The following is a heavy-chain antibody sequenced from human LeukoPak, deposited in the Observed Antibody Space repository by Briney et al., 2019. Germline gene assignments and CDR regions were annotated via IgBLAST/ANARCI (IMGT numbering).Heavy chain of an antibody. CDR1: GFTFDDYA. CDR2: ITWNSGRI. CDR3: AKDGYYDSTGYIDY. V-gene: IGHV3-9*01. Sequence: PGGSLRLSCAASGFTFDDYAMHCVRQAPGKGLEWVSGITWNSGRIGYADSVKGRFTISRDNAKNSLYLQMNSLRAEDTALYYCAKDGYYDSTGYIDYWGQGTVVTVSS. J-gene: IGHJ4*02. D-gene: IGHD3-22*01.